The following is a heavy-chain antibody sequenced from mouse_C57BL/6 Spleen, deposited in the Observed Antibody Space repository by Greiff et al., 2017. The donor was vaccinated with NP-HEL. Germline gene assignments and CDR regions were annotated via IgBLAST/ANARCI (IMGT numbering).Heavy chain of an antibody. D-gene: IGHD2-2*01. CDR1: GFTFTDYY. V-gene: IGHV7-3*01. J-gene: IGHJ1*03. CDR3: ARFYGYGDLYFDV. CDR2: IRNKANGYTT. Sequence: EVQLVESGGGLVQPGGSLSLSCAASGFTFTDYYMRWVRQPPGQALEWLGFIRNKANGYTTEYSESVKGPFTISRDNSQSDLYLQMNALRAEDSATYYCARFYGYGDLYFDVWGTGTTVTVSS.